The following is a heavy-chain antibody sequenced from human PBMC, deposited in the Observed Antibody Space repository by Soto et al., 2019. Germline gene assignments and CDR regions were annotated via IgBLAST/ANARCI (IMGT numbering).Heavy chain of an antibody. CDR1: GYTFTSYA. Sequence: ASVKVSCKASGYTFTSYAMHWVRQAPGQRLEWMGWINAGNGNTKYSQKFQGRVTITRDTSASTAYMELRSLRSEDTAVYYCARGGVHAPPRPGYSSGWYYWYDHWGQGTLVTVSS. CDR3: ARGGVHAPPRPGYSSGWYYWYDH. V-gene: IGHV1-3*01. CDR2: INAGNGNT. J-gene: IGHJ5*02. D-gene: IGHD6-19*01.